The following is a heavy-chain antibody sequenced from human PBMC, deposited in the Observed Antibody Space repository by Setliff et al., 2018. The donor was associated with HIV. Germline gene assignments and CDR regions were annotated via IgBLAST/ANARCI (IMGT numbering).Heavy chain of an antibody. D-gene: IGHD1-26*01. Sequence: SETLSLTCTVSGGSISSHYWSWIRQPPGKGLEWIGHIYTSGSTNYNPSLKSRVTISVDTSKNQFSLKLSSVTAADTAVYYCARGFYREAMDVWGPGTTVTVSS. J-gene: IGHJ6*02. V-gene: IGHV4-59*11. CDR2: IYTSGST. CDR3: ARGFYREAMDV. CDR1: GGSISSHY.